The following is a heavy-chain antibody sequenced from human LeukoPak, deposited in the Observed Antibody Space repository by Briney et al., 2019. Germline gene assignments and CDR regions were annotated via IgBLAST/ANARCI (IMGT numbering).Heavy chain of an antibody. CDR2: ITGHSSTI. V-gene: IGHV3-48*04. J-gene: IGHJ4*02. Sequence: GGSLRLSCAASGFTFSSYSMNWVRQAPGKGLEWVSYITGHSSTIYYADSVKGRFTISRDNAKNSLYLQMNSLRAEDTAVYYCARRVGATSSFDYWGQGTLVTVSS. CDR3: ARRVGATSSFDY. D-gene: IGHD1-26*01. CDR1: GFTFSSYS.